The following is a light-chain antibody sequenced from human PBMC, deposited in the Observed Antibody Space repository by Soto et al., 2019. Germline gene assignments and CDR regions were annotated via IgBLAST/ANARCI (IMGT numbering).Light chain of an antibody. V-gene: IGKV1-5*01. CDR1: QSISSW. Sequence: MTQSPLSLPVTPGEPASITCRASQSISSWLAWYQQKPGKAPKLLIYDASSLESGVPSRFSGSGSGTEFTLTISSLQPDDFATYYCQQYNSYSPGTFGQGTKVDIK. J-gene: IGKJ1*01. CDR3: QQYNSYSPGT. CDR2: DAS.